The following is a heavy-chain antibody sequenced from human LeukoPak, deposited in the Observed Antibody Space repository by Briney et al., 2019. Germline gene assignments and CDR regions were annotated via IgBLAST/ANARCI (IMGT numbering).Heavy chain of an antibody. CDR2: INPNSGGT. D-gene: IGHD3-10*01. V-gene: IGHV1-2*02. Sequence: VASVKVSCKASGYTFTGYYMHWVRQAPGQGLEWMGWINPNSGGTNYAQKFQGRVTMTRDTSISTAYMELSRLRSDDTAVYYCARDDRGYGSGSYYNYYYYYYMDVWGKGTTVTIS. CDR1: GYTFTGYY. CDR3: ARDDRGYGSGSYYNYYYYYYMDV. J-gene: IGHJ6*03.